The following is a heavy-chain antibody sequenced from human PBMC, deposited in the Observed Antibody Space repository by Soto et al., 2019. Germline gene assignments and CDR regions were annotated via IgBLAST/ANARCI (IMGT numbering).Heavy chain of an antibody. Sequence: PGGSLRLSCAASGFTFSSYAMSWVRQAPGKGLEWVSAISGSGGSTYYADSVKGRFTVSRDNAKNSLYLQMTSLRAEDTAVYYCARGMATAPFDHWGQGTLVTVSS. CDR1: GFTFSSYA. V-gene: IGHV3-23*01. J-gene: IGHJ4*02. CDR2: ISGSGGST. CDR3: ARGMATAPFDH. D-gene: IGHD5-18*01.